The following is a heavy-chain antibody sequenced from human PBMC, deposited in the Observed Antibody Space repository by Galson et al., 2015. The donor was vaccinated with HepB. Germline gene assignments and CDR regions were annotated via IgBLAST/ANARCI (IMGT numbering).Heavy chain of an antibody. CDR1: GYTFTTYA. Sequence: SVKVSCKASGYTFTTYAMHWLRQAPGQRLEWMGWINAANGNTKYSQKFQGRVTITRDTSASTAYMEVSSLRSEDTAVYYCARDNLGDYPYPLYMDVWGKGTTVTVSS. J-gene: IGHJ6*03. CDR3: ARDNLGDYPYPLYMDV. CDR2: INAANGNT. V-gene: IGHV1-3*01. D-gene: IGHD4-17*01.